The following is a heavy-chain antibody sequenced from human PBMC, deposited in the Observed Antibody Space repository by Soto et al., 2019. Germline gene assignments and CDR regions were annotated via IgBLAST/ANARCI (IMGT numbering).Heavy chain of an antibody. CDR1: GFSFSDYY. CDR2: ISTSGSIK. Sequence: QVQLVESGGGLVKPGGSLRLSCAASGFSFSDYYMTWIRQAPGKGLEWVSYISTSGSIKYYADSVKGRFTISRDNAKNSLFLQMHSLRAEDTAVYYCARVAMMVMVITIWGQGTLVTVSS. CDR3: ARVAMMVMVITI. V-gene: IGHV3-11*01. J-gene: IGHJ4*02. D-gene: IGHD3-22*01.